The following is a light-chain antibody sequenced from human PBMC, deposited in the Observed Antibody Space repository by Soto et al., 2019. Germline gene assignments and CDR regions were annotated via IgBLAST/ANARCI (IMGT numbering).Light chain of an antibody. CDR2: KAS. J-gene: IGKJ1*01. V-gene: IGKV1-5*03. Sequence: DIQMTQSPSTLSASVGDRVTITCRASQSISIWLAWYQHKAGKAPKLMIYKASSLESGVPSRFSGSGSGTEFTLTISSLQPDDFATYYCQQYNRYWTFGQGTKVEIK. CDR1: QSISIW. CDR3: QQYNRYWT.